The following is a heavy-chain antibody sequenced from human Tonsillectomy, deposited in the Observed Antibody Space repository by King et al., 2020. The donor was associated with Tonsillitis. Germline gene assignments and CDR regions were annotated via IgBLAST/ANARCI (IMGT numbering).Heavy chain of an antibody. V-gene: IGHV3-23*04. CDR3: AKGGSIVAHIGADY. CDR2: ISGSGGST. CDR1: GFTFSSYA. J-gene: IGHJ4*02. D-gene: IGHD2/OR15-2a*01. Sequence: VQLVESGGGLVQPGGSLRLSCAASGFTFSSYAVSWVRQAPGKRLEWVSTISGSGGSTFYADSVKGRFTISRDNSKNTLSLQMNSLRAEDTAIYYCAKGGSIVAHIGADYWGQGTLVTVSS.